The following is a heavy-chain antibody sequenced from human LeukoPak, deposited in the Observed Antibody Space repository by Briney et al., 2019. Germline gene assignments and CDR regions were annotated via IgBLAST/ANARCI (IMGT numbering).Heavy chain of an antibody. V-gene: IGHV3-73*01. CDR1: GFTFSGSA. D-gene: IGHD4-11*01. J-gene: IGHJ4*02. Sequence: PGGSLRLSCAASGFTFSGSAMHWVRQASGKGLEWVGRIRSKANSYATAYAASVKGRFTISRDDSKNTAYLQMNSLKTEDTAVYYCTAHNSNYYPFNYWGQGTLVTVSS. CDR3: TAHNSNYYPFNY. CDR2: IRSKANSYAT.